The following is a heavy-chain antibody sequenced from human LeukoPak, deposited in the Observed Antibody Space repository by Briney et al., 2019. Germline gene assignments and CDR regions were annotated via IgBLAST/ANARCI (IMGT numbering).Heavy chain of an antibody. V-gene: IGHV3-23*01. D-gene: IGHD2/OR15-2a*01. CDR2: ISPSADIT. Sequence: GGSLRLSCAASGFTFSSHGMNWVRQAPGKGLEWISGISPSADITYYADSVKGRFTISRDNSKNTLYLQMNSLRAEDTAVYYCAKTFPYYYYMDVWGKGTTVTISS. J-gene: IGHJ6*03. CDR3: AKTFPYYYYMDV. CDR1: GFTFSSHG.